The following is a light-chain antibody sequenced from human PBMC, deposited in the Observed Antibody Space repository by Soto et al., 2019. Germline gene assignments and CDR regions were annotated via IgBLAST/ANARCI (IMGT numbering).Light chain of an antibody. J-gene: IGKJ4*01. CDR1: QSVSSN. V-gene: IGKV3-15*01. CDR3: QQYNNWPPG. Sequence: EIVMTQSPATLSVSPGERATLSCRASQSVSSNLAWYQQKPGQAPRLLIYGASTRATGLPARFSGSGSGTEFTLTISSLHSEDFAVYYCQQYNNWPPGFGGGTKVEI. CDR2: GAS.